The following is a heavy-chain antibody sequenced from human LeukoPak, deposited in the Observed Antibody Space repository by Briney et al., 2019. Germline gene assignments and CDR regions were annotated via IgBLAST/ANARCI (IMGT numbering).Heavy chain of an antibody. CDR3: ARDEGATTFDY. J-gene: IGHJ4*02. CDR1: GYTFTSFA. D-gene: IGHD1-26*01. Sequence: ASVKVSCKASGYTFTSFAMGWVRQAPGHGLEWMGWINTNTGNPTYAQGFTGRFVFSLDTSVSTAYLQISSLKAEDTAVYYCARDEGATTFDYWGQGTLVTVSS. CDR2: INTNTGNP. V-gene: IGHV7-4-1*02.